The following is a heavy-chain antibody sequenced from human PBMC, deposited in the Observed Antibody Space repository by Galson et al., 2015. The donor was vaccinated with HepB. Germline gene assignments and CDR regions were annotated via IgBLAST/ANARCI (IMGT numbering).Heavy chain of an antibody. J-gene: IGHJ4*02. CDR2: ISYDGSNK. CDR3: ASELSHYDSSGYYYGLKINARKLTPY. Sequence: SLRLSCAASGFTFSSYAMHWVRQAPGKGLEWVAVISYDGSNKYYADSVKGRFTISRDNSKNTLYLQMNSLRAEDTAVYYCASELSHYDSSGYYYGLKINARKLTPYWGQGTLVTVSS. V-gene: IGHV3-30*04. D-gene: IGHD3-22*01. CDR1: GFTFSSYA.